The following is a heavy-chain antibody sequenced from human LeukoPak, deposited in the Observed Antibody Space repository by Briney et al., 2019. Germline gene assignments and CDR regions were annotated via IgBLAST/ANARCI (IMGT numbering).Heavy chain of an antibody. V-gene: IGHV3-7*01. D-gene: IGHD6-13*01. Sequence: GGSLRLSCAVSGFTFNTYWMSWVRQAPGKGLEWVANIKHDGGEKYFVDSVKGRFTTSRDNAKNSLYLHMNSLRAEDTAVYYCARDWSADVTYYGADVWGQGNTVTVSS. CDR2: IKHDGGEK. CDR1: GFTFNTYW. CDR3: ARDWSADVTYYGADV. J-gene: IGHJ6*02.